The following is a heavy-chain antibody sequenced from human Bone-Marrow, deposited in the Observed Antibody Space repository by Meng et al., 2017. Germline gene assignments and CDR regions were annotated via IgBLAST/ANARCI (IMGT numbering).Heavy chain of an antibody. CDR1: GYTFTNYG. CDR3: ARVEVGITSGDY. D-gene: IGHD3-22*01. V-gene: IGHV1-18*01. CDR2: ISAYNGNT. J-gene: IGHJ4*02. Sequence: AQLVRDGGEVKKPGASVKVSCKASGYTFTNYGITWVRQAPGQGLEWMGWISAYNGNTNYAQTLQGRLTMTTDTSTSTAYMELRSLRSDYTAVYYCARVEVGITSGDYWGQGTLVTVSS.